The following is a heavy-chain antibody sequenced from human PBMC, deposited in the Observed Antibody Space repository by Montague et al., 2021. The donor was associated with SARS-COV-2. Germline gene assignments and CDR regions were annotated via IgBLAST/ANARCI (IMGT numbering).Heavy chain of an antibody. CDR1: GGSISPYY. J-gene: IGHJ6*02. CDR2: TTYSGST. Sequence: SETLSLTCTVSGGSISPYYWSWIRQSPGKGLECIGETTYSGSTNYNPSLKSRVTISIDTSKNQFSLKLSSVTAADTAVYYCARWREYYESPYYYYGMDVWGQGTTVTVSS. D-gene: IGHD3-3*01. V-gene: IGHV4-59*12. CDR3: ARWREYYESPYYYYGMDV.